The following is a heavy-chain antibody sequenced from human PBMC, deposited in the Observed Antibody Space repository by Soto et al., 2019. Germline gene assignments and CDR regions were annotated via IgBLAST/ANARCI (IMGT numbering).Heavy chain of an antibody. CDR2: ITSSGDSI. CDR3: ARLTKGSMVTS. J-gene: IGHJ4*02. Sequence: EVQLLESGGGLVHPGGSLRLACAASGFRFGEHSMNWVRQAPGKGLEWLSYITSSGDSIYYADSVKGRFTVSRENAKNFFFLHMNSLRDDDTAVYYCARLTKGSMVTSRAQGTMVTVSS. CDR1: GFRFGEHS. D-gene: IGHD2-21*02. V-gene: IGHV3-48*02.